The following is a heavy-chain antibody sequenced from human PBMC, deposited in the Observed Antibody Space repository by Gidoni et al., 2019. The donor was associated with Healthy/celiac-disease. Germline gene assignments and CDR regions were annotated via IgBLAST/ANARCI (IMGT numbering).Heavy chain of an antibody. CDR1: GFTFGGYA. V-gene: IGHV3-23*01. CDR2: ISGSCGST. J-gene: IGHJ4*02. Sequence: VQLLEYGGGLVPPGGSLRLSCAASGFTFGGYAMGWVGQAPGKGLGWVAAISGSCGSTYYADSVKGRFTSSRDNSKNTLYLQMNSLRAEDTAVYYWPKRQEGSGWAFDYWGQGTLVTVSS. D-gene: IGHD6-19*01. CDR3: PKRQEGSGWAFDY.